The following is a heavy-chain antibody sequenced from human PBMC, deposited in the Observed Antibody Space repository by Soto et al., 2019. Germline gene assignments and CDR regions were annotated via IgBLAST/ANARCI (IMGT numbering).Heavy chain of an antibody. CDR1: GFIFSRYS. Sequence: PGGSLRLSCAVSGFIFSRYSMNWVRQAPGKGLEWVSSIGTSGSYIYDTDYVKGRFTISRDNTKDSLYLQMNSLRAEDTAIYYCARGSAFRGLDYWGQGT. J-gene: IGHJ4*02. D-gene: IGHD6-25*01. CDR3: ARGSAFRGLDY. CDR2: IGTSGSYI. V-gene: IGHV3-21*01.